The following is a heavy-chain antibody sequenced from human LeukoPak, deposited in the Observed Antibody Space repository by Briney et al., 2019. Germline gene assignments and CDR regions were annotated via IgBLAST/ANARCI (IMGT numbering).Heavy chain of an antibody. CDR2: IYYSGST. J-gene: IGHJ4*02. CDR1: GGSISSYY. V-gene: IGHV4-59*01. Sequence: SETPSLTCTVSGGSISSYYWSWIRLPPGKGLEWIGYIYYSGSTKYNPSLKSRVTISIDTSKNQFSLKLSSVTAADTAVYYCARFSGSYSFVDYWGQGTLVTVSS. CDR3: ARFSGSYSFVDY. D-gene: IGHD3-10*01.